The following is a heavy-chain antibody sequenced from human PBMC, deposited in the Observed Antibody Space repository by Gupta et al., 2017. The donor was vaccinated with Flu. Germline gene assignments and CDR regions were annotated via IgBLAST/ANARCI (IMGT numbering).Heavy chain of an antibody. Sequence: QVQLVQSGAEMRKPGSSVKVSCQTSGGTFNSYTISWVRQAPGRGLEWMGAFIPIFSKIEYARRFQGRVAFTADESTRTAYMELSALTSDDTAIYYCAEEGEGYGPYDWAYWGQGTLVTVSS. CDR1: GGTFNSYT. CDR3: AEEGEGYGPYDWAY. V-gene: IGHV1-69*01. CDR2: FIPIFSKI. D-gene: IGHD5-12*01. J-gene: IGHJ4*02.